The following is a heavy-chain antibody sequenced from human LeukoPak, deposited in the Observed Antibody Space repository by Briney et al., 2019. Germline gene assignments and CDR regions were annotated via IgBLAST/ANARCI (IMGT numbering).Heavy chain of an antibody. CDR2: IKQEGSER. V-gene: IGHV3-7*01. Sequence: GGSLRLSCAASGFTFSGFSTSWGRQNPTKGLGGVANIKQEGSERYYVDSVKRRFTSSRDNAKNSLSLQMNNLRVEDTAVYYCARAGSHWHYVYWGQGTVVTVSS. J-gene: IGHJ4*02. D-gene: IGHD3-10*01. CDR1: GFTFSGFS. CDR3: ARAGSHWHYVY.